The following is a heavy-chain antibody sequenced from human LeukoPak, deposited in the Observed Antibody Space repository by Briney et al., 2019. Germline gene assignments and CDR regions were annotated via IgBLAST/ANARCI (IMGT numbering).Heavy chain of an antibody. Sequence: GGSLRLSCAASKFTFSSYAMSWVRQAPGKGLEWVSAISGGGDSTFYTDSVKGRFTISKDNAKNTVCLQMNNLRAEDTAVYYCVSFYETYWGRGTLVTVSS. J-gene: IGHJ4*02. CDR1: KFTFSSYA. D-gene: IGHD2/OR15-2a*01. CDR3: VSFYETY. CDR2: ISGGGDST. V-gene: IGHV3-23*01.